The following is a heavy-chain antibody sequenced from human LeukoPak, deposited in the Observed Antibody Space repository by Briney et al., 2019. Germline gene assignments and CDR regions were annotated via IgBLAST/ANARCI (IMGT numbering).Heavy chain of an antibody. J-gene: IGHJ5*02. CDR1: GGTFSSYA. CDR2: IIPIFGTA. V-gene: IGHV1-69*05. Sequence: SVKVSCKASGGTFSSYAISWVRQAPGQGLELMGGIIPIFGTANYAQKFQGRVTITTNESTSTAYMELSSLRSEDTAVYYCARLNKGSSSWYWGYNWFDPWGQGTLVTVSS. CDR3: ARLNKGSSSWYWGYNWFDP. D-gene: IGHD6-13*01.